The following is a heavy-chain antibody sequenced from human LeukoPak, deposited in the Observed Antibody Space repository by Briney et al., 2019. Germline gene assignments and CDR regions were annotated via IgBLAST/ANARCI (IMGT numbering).Heavy chain of an antibody. Sequence: GASVKVSCKTSGYSFIDYYIHWMRQAPGQGPEWMGRIDPHSGGTHYEQKVQVRVTLTRDTSISTVYMELSGLRSDDTAVYYCARAPGPYTTSRFHDWGQGTLVTVSS. CDR1: GYSFIDYY. CDR2: IDPHSGGT. CDR3: ARAPGPYTTSRFHD. J-gene: IGHJ4*02. V-gene: IGHV1-2*02. D-gene: IGHD2-2*01.